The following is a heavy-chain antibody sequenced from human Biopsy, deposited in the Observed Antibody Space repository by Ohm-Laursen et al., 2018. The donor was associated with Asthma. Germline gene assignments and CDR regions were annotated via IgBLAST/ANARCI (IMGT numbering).Heavy chain of an antibody. Sequence: SLRLSCTASGFGFSNFAIHWVRQAPGKGLEWVGVISKDASTQDYADSVKGRFTMARDNSKNTLDLQMNSLREEDTAAYYCVRDGTDDAFDIWGQGTVVSVSS. CDR3: VRDGTDDAFDI. CDR1: GFGFSNFA. V-gene: IGHV3-30*01. J-gene: IGHJ3*02. D-gene: IGHD1-1*01. CDR2: ISKDASTQ.